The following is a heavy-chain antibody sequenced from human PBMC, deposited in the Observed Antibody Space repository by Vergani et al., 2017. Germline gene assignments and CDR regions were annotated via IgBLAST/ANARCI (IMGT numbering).Heavy chain of an antibody. J-gene: IGHJ2*01. CDR3: ASRGYSGYVNL. V-gene: IGHV3-30*03. D-gene: IGHD5-12*01. Sequence: QVQLVESGGGVVQPGRSLRLSCAASGFTFSSYGMHWVRQAPGKGLEWVAVISYDGSNKYYADSVKGRFTISRDNSKNTLYLQMNSLRAEDTAVYYCASRGYSGYVNLWGRGTLVTVSS. CDR2: ISYDGSNK. CDR1: GFTFSSYG.